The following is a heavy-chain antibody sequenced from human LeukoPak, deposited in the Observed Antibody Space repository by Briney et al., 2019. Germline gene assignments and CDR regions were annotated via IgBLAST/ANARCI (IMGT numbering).Heavy chain of an antibody. CDR3: AKGHSSSWYIFGAFDI. CDR2: ISGSGGST. D-gene: IGHD6-13*01. CDR1: GFTFSSYA. J-gene: IGHJ3*02. V-gene: IGHV3-23*01. Sequence: PGGSLRLSCAASGFTFSSYAMSWVRQAPGKGLEWVSAISGSGGSTYYADSVKGRFTISRDNSKNTLYLQMNSLRAEDTAVYYCAKGHSSSWYIFGAFDIWGQGTMVTVSS.